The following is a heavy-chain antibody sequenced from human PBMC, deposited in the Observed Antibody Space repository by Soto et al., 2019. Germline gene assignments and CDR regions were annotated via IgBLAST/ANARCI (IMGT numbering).Heavy chain of an antibody. J-gene: IGHJ4*02. CDR2: IYRTGST. Sequence: SETLSLTCAVSGASFTSNDWWTWVRQPPGRGLEWIGEIYRTGSTNYNPSLKSRVTISLDKSENQFSLKVTSLAAADTAVYYCASRDPGTSVDYWGQGTLVTVSS. V-gene: IGHV4-4*02. D-gene: IGHD1-7*01. CDR1: GASFTSNDW. CDR3: ASRDPGTSVDY.